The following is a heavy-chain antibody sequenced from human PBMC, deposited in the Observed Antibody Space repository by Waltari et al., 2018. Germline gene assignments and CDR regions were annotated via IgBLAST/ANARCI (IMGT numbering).Heavy chain of an antibody. CDR3: AKGEYYDFWSGYYPEYYFDY. J-gene: IGHJ4*02. V-gene: IGHV3-23*01. CDR2: ISGSGGST. D-gene: IGHD3-3*01. Sequence: EVQLLESGGGLVQPGGSLRLSCAASGFTFSSYAMSCVRQAPGTGLGWVSAISGSGGSTYYADSVKGRFTISRDNSKNTLYLQMNSLRAEDTAVYYCAKGEYYDFWSGYYPEYYFDYWGQGTLVTVSS. CDR1: GFTFSSYA.